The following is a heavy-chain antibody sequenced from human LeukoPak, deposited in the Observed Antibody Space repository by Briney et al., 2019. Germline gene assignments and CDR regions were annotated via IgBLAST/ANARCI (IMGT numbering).Heavy chain of an antibody. CDR3: AKVCGGDCYAYYFDY. V-gene: IGHV3-23*01. CDR1: GFTFSSYA. CDR2: ISGSGGST. J-gene: IGHJ4*02. Sequence: PGGSLRLSCAASGFTFSSYAMSWVRQAPGKGLEWVSAISGSGGSTYYADSVKGRFTISRDNSKNTLYLQMNSLRAEDTAVYYCAKVCGGDCYAYYFDYWGQGTLVTVSS. D-gene: IGHD2-21*02.